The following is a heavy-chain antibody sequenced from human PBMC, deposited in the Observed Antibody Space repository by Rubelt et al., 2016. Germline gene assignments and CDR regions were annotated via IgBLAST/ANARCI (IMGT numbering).Heavy chain of an antibody. CDR3: ARGGRYYGSGSYQRHNWFDP. Sequence: IWYDGSNKFYADSVKGRFSISKDNSKNTLYLQMNSLRAEDTAVYYCARGGRYYGSGSYQRHNWFDPWGQGTLVTVPS. V-gene: IGHV3-33*01. D-gene: IGHD3-10*01. J-gene: IGHJ5*02. CDR2: IWYDGSNK.